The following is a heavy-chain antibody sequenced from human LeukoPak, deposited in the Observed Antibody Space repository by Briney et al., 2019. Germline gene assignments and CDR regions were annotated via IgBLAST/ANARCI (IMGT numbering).Heavy chain of an antibody. J-gene: IGHJ1*01. CDR1: GYTFTGYY. V-gene: IGHV1-2*02. Sequence: ASVNVSCKASGYTFTGYYMHWVRQAPGQGLEWMGWVNPNSGGTNYAQKFQGRVTMTRDTSISTAYMELSRLRSDDTAVYYCARGIVGTYDFWSGYYSAEYFQHWGQGTLVTVSS. CDR2: VNPNSGGT. D-gene: IGHD3-3*01. CDR3: ARGIVGTYDFWSGYYSAEYFQH.